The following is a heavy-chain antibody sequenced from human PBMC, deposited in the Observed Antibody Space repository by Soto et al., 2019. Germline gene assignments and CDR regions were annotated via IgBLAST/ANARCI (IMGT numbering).Heavy chain of an antibody. CDR1: NASITSSGYY. D-gene: IGHD1-26*01. V-gene: IGHV4-31*03. CDR2: IYHSGST. CDR3: ARMSGTYYVPDY. J-gene: IGHJ4*02. Sequence: QVQLQESGPRLVEASQTLSLTCTVSNASITSSGYYWSWVRQPPGKRLEWIGYIYHSGSTFYSPSLQSRLTMSVDKSKNQFSLTLRSVTAADTAVYHCARMSGTYYVPDYWGQGPLVTVSS.